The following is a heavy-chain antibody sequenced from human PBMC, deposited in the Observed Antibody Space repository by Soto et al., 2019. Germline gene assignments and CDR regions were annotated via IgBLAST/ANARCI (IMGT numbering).Heavy chain of an antibody. CDR3: ARLRRMPAYLDY. V-gene: IGHV4-59*01. D-gene: IGHD2-2*01. CDR2: IKYSGST. Sequence: PSETLSLTCTVSGASIRSDSWSWIRQPPGKGLEWIAYIKYSGSTNSNPSLRSRITIAVDTSTNQVSLKLTFVTAADTAVYYCARLRRMPAYLDYWGQGTPVTVS. J-gene: IGHJ4*02. CDR1: GASIRSDS.